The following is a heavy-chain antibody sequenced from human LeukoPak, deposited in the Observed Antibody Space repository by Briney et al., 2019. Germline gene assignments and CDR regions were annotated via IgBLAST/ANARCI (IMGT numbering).Heavy chain of an antibody. CDR1: GFTFSSYA. CDR3: AKKSLAVAGPSHFDY. D-gene: IGHD6-19*01. CDR2: ISGSGGST. Sequence: GGSLRLSCAASGFTFSSYAMSWVRQAPGKGLEWVTAISGSGGSTYYADPVKGRFTISRDNSKNTPYLQMNSLRAEDTAVYYCAKKSLAVAGPSHFDYWGQGTLVTVSS. J-gene: IGHJ4*02. V-gene: IGHV3-23*01.